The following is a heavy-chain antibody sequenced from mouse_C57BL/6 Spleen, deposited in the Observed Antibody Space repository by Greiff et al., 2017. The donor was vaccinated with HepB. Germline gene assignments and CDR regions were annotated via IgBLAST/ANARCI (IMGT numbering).Heavy chain of an antibody. CDR2: IDPEDGET. D-gene: IGHD1-1*01. J-gene: IGHJ3*01. CDR3: ARSRGSSPAWFAY. CDR1: GFNIKDYY. Sequence: VQLKESGAELVKPGASVKLSCTASGFNIKDYYMHWVKQRTEQGLEWIGRIDPEDGETKYAPKFQGKATITADTSSNTAYLQLSSLTSEDTAVYYCARSRGSSPAWFAYWGQGTLVTVSA. V-gene: IGHV14-2*01.